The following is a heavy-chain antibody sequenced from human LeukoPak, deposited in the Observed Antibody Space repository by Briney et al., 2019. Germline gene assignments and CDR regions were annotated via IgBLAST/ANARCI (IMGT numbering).Heavy chain of an antibody. CDR1: GFTVSSNY. V-gene: IGHV3-53*01. CDR3: ASAGAEDAFDI. D-gene: IGHD1-14*01. Sequence: GGSLRLSCAASGFTVSSNYMSWVRQAPGKGLEWVSVIYSGGSTYYADSVKGRFTISRDNAKNTLYLQMNSLRAEDTAVYYCASAGAEDAFDIWGQGTMVTVSS. J-gene: IGHJ3*02. CDR2: IYSGGST.